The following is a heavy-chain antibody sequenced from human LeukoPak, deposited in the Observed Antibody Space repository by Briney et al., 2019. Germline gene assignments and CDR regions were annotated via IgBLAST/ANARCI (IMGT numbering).Heavy chain of an antibody. D-gene: IGHD3-16*01. CDR3: TRGGSY. Sequence: GGSLRLSCAASGFTFSTKSMSWVRQAPGEGLEWISYISGSSETTYYADSVKGRFTISRDNAKNSLYLQMNSLRGEDTAVYYCTRGGSYWGQGTLVTVSS. CDR2: ISGSSETT. J-gene: IGHJ4*02. V-gene: IGHV3-48*01. CDR1: GFTFSTKS.